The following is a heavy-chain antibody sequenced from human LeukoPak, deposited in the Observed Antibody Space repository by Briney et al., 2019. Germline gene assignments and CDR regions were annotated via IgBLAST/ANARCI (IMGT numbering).Heavy chain of an antibody. J-gene: IGHJ3*02. CDR1: GFTFTSYS. D-gene: IGHD3-22*01. V-gene: IGHV3-21*01. CDR3: ARDLKRRVYYDSSGSDDAFDI. CDR2: ISSSSSYI. Sequence: GPLRLSCAASGFTFTSYSMNWVRQAPGKGLEWVSSISSSSSYISFADSVQTRFTISRANAKNSLYLQMNRLRGEDMAVYYCARDLKRRVYYDSSGSDDAFDIWGQGTKVTVSS.